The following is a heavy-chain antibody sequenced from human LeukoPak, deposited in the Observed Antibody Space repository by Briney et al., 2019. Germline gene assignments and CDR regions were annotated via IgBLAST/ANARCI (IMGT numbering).Heavy chain of an antibody. V-gene: IGHV1-8*03. CDR1: GYTFTSYD. D-gene: IGHD6-13*01. Sequence: ASVKVSCKASGYTFTSYDINWVRQATGQGLEWMGWMNSNSGNTGYAQKFQGRVTITRNTSISTAYMELSSLRSEDTAVYYCARGAWEAAALIDYWGQGTLVTVSS. CDR3: ARGAWEAAALIDY. CDR2: MNSNSGNT. J-gene: IGHJ4*02.